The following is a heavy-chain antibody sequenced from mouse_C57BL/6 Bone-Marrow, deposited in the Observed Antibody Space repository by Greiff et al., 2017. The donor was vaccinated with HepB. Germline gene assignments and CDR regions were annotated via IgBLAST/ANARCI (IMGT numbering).Heavy chain of an antibody. CDR2: INPNNGGT. V-gene: IGHV1-26*01. CDR3: ARWNYYGSSYRFDY. Sequence: VQLQQSGPELVKPGASVKISCKASGYTFTDYYMNWVKQSHGKSLEWIGDINPNNGGTSYNQKFKGKATLTVDKSSSTAYMELRSLTSEDSAVYYCARWNYYGSSYRFDYWGQGTTLTVSS. J-gene: IGHJ2*01. D-gene: IGHD1-1*01. CDR1: GYTFTDYY.